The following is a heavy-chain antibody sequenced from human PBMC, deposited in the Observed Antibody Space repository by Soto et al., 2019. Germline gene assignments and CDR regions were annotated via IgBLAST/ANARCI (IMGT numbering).Heavy chain of an antibody. CDR2: ISSSGDYT. Sequence: EVHLVESGGGLVKPGGSLRLSRAASGFTFSSYTMNWVRQAPGKGLEWVSSISSSGDYTYYADSMKGRVTISRDNAKNSLYLRVTSLRAEDTAFYYCARETGYTTTWTNWFDPWGQGTLVTVSS. D-gene: IGHD6-13*01. CDR3: ARETGYTTTWTNWFDP. CDR1: GFTFSSYT. V-gene: IGHV3-21*01. J-gene: IGHJ5*02.